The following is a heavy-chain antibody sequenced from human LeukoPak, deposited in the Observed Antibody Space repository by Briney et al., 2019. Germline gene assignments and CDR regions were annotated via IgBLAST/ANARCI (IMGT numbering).Heavy chain of an antibody. V-gene: IGHV5-51*01. D-gene: IGHD5-18*01. CDR3: ARHLGTAMVSPLAY. J-gene: IGHJ4*02. CDR1: GYSFTTYW. Sequence: GESLKISCQGSGYSFTTYWIAWVRQMPGKGLEWMGFIHPGDSDTRYSPSCQGQVTISADKSISTAYLQWSSLKASDTAMYYCARHLGTAMVSPLAYWGQGTLVTVSS. CDR2: IHPGDSDT.